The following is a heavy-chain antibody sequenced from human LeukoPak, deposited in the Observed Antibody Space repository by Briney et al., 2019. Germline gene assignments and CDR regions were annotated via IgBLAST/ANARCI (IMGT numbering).Heavy chain of an antibody. Sequence: PGGSLRLSCAASGFTFSSYWMSWVRQAPGKGLEWVANIKQDGSEKYYVDSVKGRFTISRDNAKNSLYLQMNSLRAGDTAVYYCARFGRAAGGYFDYWGQGTLVTVSS. V-gene: IGHV3-7*03. J-gene: IGHJ4*02. CDR3: ARFGRAAGGYFDY. D-gene: IGHD6-13*01. CDR1: GFTFSSYW. CDR2: IKQDGSEK.